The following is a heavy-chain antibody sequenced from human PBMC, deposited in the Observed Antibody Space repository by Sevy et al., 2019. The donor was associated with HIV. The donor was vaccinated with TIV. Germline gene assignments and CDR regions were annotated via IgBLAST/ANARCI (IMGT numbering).Heavy chain of an antibody. CDR1: GGSISSSSYY. Sequence: GSLRLSCTVSGGSISSSSYYWGWIRQPPGKGLEWIGSIYYSGSTYYNPSLKSRVTISVDTSKNQFSLKLSSVTAADTAVYYCARLPEAGTKNYYYYYGMDVWGQGTTVTVSS. CDR3: ARLPEAGTKNYYYYYGMDV. J-gene: IGHJ6*02. D-gene: IGHD1-7*01. CDR2: IYYSGST. V-gene: IGHV4-39*01.